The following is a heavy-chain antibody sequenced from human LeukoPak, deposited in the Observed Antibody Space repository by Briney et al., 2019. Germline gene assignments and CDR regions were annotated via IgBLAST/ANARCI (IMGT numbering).Heavy chain of an antibody. Sequence: GGSLRLSCAASGFTFSSYAMSWVRQAPGKGLEWVSAISGSGGSIYYADSVKGRFTISRDNAKNSLYLQMNSLRAEDTAVYYCARLHYCSSTSCSPTRFDYWGQGTLVTVSS. J-gene: IGHJ4*02. D-gene: IGHD2-2*01. CDR1: GFTFSSYA. CDR3: ARLHYCSSTSCSPTRFDY. V-gene: IGHV3-23*01. CDR2: ISGSGGSI.